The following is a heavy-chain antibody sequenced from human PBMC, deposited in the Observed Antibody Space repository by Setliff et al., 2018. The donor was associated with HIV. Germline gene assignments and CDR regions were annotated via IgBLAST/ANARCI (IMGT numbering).Heavy chain of an antibody. CDR3: ARNSITVTTDWFDP. CDR1: GGSISSYY. CDR2: IYTSGST. Sequence: PSETPSLTCTVSGGSISSYYWSWIRQPAGKGLEWIGRIYTSGSTNYNPSLKSRVTMSVDTSKNQFSLKLSSVTAADTAVYYCARNSITVTTDWFDPWGQGTLVTVSS. J-gene: IGHJ5*02. V-gene: IGHV4-4*07. D-gene: IGHD4-17*01.